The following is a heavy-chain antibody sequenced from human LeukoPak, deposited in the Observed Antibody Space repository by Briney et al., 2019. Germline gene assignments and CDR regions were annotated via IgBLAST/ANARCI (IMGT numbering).Heavy chain of an antibody. CDR1: GGSFSGYY. J-gene: IGHJ3*02. CDR2: INHSGST. Sequence: PSETLSLTCAVYGGSFSGYYWSWIRQPPGKGLEWIGEINHSGSTNYNPSLKSRVTISVDTSQNQFSLKLTSVTAADTAVYFCARGNPGYAFDIWSQGTMVTVSS. CDR3: ARGNPGYAFDI. V-gene: IGHV4-34*01.